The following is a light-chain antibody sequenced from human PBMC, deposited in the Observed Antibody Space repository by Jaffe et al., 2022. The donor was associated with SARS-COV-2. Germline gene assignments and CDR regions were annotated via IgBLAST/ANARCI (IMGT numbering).Light chain of an antibody. V-gene: IGKV2-28*01. Sequence: DIVMTQSPLSLPVTPGEPASISCRSSQSLLHTNGYNYVNWYLQKPGQSPHLLIYLGSDRASGVPDRFSGSGSGTDFALKISRVEAEDVGVYYCMQALHLPWTFGQGTKVEIK. CDR3: MQALHLPWT. CDR2: LGS. CDR1: QSLLHTNGYNY. J-gene: IGKJ1*01.